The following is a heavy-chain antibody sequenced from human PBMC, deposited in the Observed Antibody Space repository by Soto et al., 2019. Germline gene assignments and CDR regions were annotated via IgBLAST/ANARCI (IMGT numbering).Heavy chain of an antibody. CDR2: ISSSSSTI. V-gene: IGHV3-48*01. D-gene: IGHD3-10*01. CDR3: ARVLYGSGSYVFDY. J-gene: IGHJ4*02. CDR1: GFTFSSYS. Sequence: EVQLVESGGGLVQPGGSLRLSCAASGFTFSSYSMNWVRQAPGKGLEWVSYISSSSSTIYYADSVKGRFTISRDNAKNALYLQMNSLRAEDTAVYYCARVLYGSGSYVFDYWCQGTLVTVSS.